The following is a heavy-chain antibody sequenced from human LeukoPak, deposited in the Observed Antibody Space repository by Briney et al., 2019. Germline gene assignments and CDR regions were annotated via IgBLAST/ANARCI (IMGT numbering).Heavy chain of an antibody. D-gene: IGHD3/OR15-3a*01. J-gene: IGHJ4*02. CDR1: EFTFSSYG. CDR3: AKDSRTGYPLDY. Sequence: PGGSLRLSCVASEFTFSSYGMHWVRQAPGKGLEWVAFIHYDGINKYYADSVKGRFTISRDNSKNTLYLQMNSLRVEDTAVYSCAKDSRTGYPLDYWGQGTLVTVSA. V-gene: IGHV3-30*02. CDR2: IHYDGINK.